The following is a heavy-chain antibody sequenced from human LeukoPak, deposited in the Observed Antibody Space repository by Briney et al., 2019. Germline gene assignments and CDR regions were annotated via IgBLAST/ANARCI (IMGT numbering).Heavy chain of an antibody. V-gene: IGHV1-69*02. CDR2: IIPILGIA. D-gene: IGHD3-22*01. CDR3: ASGVGYYDSSGYYYSPIEC. CDR1: GGTFSSYT. J-gene: IGHJ4*02. Sequence: ASVKVSCKASGGTFSSYTISWVRQAPGQGLEWMGRIIPILGIANYAQKFQGRDTITADKSTSTAYMELSSLRSEDTAVYYCASGVGYYDSSGYYYSPIECWGQGTLVTVSS.